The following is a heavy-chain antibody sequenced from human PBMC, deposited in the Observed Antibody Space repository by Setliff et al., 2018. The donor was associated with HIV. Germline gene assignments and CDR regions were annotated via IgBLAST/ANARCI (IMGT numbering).Heavy chain of an antibody. Sequence: ASVKVSCKASGYTFTNYAMHWVRQAPGQRLEWMGWINAGDGNTKYSQNIQGRVSITRDTSATTAYMELSSLTSEDTAVYYCARDGCSGQRCYLFNWFDPWGQGTLVTVSS. J-gene: IGHJ5*02. CDR2: INAGDGNT. D-gene: IGHD2-15*01. CDR3: ARDGCSGQRCYLFNWFDP. CDR1: GYTFTNYA. V-gene: IGHV1-3*01.